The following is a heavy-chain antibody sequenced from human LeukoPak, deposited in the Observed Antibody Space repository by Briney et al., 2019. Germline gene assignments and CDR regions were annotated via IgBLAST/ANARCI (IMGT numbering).Heavy chain of an antibody. D-gene: IGHD3-10*01. J-gene: IGHJ4*02. CDR3: AKGLLWFGELLDEG. V-gene: IGHV3-30*18. CDR2: ISYDGSNK. Sequence: GGSLRLSCAASGFTFSSYSMMWVRQAPGKGLEWVAVISYDGSNKYYADSVKGRFTISRDNSKNTLYLQMNSLRAEDTAVYYCAKGLLWFGELLDEGWGQGTLVTVSS. CDR1: GFTFSSYS.